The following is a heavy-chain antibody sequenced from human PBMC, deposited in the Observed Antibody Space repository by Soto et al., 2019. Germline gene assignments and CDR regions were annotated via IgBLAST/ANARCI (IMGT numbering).Heavy chain of an antibody. D-gene: IGHD3-10*01. CDR2: INSNGRNK. Sequence: GGSLRLSCSASGFTFSNSAMHWVRQTPGRGLQYLAFINSNGRNKFYGDSVQGRFTVSRDNAKNTLYLQMSSLRVDDTARYFCVRASEPHPYGSGSYPPYWGPGTQVTVSS. J-gene: IGHJ4*01. CDR1: GFTFSNSA. CDR3: VRASEPHPYGSGSYPPY. V-gene: IGHV3-64D*06.